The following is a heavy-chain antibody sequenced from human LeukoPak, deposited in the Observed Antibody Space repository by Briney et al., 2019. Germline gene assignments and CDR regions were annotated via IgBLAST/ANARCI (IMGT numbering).Heavy chain of an antibody. J-gene: IGHJ6*04. D-gene: IGHD6-13*01. CDR2: IGGSGDNT. CDR3: VKGGSSSRTNV. CDR1: GFIFRNYP. V-gene: IGHV3-23*01. Sequence: GGSLRLSCGVSGFIFRNYPMTWVRQAPGKGLECVSSIGGSGDNTYYADSVKGRFTISRDNSKNTLFLQMNSLRAEDTALYYCVKGGSSSRTNVWGNGTTVIVSS.